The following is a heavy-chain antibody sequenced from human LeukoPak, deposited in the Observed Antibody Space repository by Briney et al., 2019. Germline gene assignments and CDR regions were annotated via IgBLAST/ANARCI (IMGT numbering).Heavy chain of an antibody. D-gene: IGHD1-7*01. CDR3: ARGYVGGSGTTPFGY. CDR1: GFTFSSYW. J-gene: IGHJ4*02. CDR2: INSDGSST. Sequence: QPGGSLRLSCAASGFTFSSYWMHWVRQAPGKGLVWVSRINSDGSSTSYADSVKGRFTISRDNAKNTLYLQMNSLRAEDTAVYYCARGYVGGSGTTPFGYWGQGTLVTVSS. V-gene: IGHV3-74*01.